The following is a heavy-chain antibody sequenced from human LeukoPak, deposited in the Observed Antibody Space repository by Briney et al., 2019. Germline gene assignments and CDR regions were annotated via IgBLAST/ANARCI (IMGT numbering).Heavy chain of an antibody. J-gene: IGHJ6*02. Sequence: SVKVSCKASGYTFTAYYMHWVRQAPGQGLEWMGRIIPILGIANYAQKFQGRVTITADKSTSTAYMELSSLRSEDTAVYYCARAITYCSSTSCSYYYYYGMDVWGQGTTVTVSS. CDR1: GYTFTAYY. CDR3: ARAITYCSSTSCSYYYYYGMDV. V-gene: IGHV1-69*04. D-gene: IGHD2-2*01. CDR2: IIPILGIA.